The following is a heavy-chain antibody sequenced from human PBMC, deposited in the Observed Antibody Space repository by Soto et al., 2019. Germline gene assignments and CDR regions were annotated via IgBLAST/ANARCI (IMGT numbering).Heavy chain of an antibody. V-gene: IGHV3-23*01. D-gene: IGHD3-10*01. J-gene: IGHJ6*02. CDR1: GFTFSSYA. CDR2: ISGSGGST. CDR3: AKVRVRLPPYYYGMDV. Sequence: EVQLLESGGGLVQPGGSLRLSCAASGFTFSSYAMSWVRQAPGKGLEWVSAISGSGGSTYYADSVKGRFTISRDNSKNTLYLQMNSLRAEDTAVYYCAKVRVRLPPYYYGMDVWDQGTTVTVSS.